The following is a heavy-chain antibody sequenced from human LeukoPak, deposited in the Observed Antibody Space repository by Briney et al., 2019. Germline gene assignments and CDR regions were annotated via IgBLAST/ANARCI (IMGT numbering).Heavy chain of an antibody. V-gene: IGHV3-21*01. CDR3: ARLCIVGTKSAFDI. CDR1: GFTFSSYG. D-gene: IGHD1-26*01. CDR2: ISSSSSYI. J-gene: IGHJ3*02. Sequence: GGSLRLSCAASGFTFSSYGMNWVRQAPGKGLEWVSFISSSSSYINYADSVKGRFTISRDNAKKSLYLQMNSLRAEDTAVYYCARLCIVGTKSAFDIWGKGTMVTASS.